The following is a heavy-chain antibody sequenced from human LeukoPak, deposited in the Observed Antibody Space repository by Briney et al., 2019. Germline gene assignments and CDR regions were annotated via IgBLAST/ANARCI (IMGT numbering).Heavy chain of an antibody. CDR3: ARDIVVVVAAHFDY. J-gene: IGHJ4*02. Sequence: GGSLRLSCAASGFTFSNYAMSWVRQAPGKGLEWVSAVGGSGANTYYADSVKGRFTISRDNSKNTLYQQMNNLRAEDTALYYCARDIVVVVAAHFDYWGQGTLVTVSS. CDR1: GFTFSNYA. CDR2: VGGSGANT. D-gene: IGHD2-15*01. V-gene: IGHV3-23*01.